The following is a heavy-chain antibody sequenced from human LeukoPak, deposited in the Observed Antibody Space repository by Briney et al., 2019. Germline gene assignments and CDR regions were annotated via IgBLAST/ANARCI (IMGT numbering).Heavy chain of an antibody. CDR3: ARDSYGGNWSLGY. V-gene: IGHV1-2*02. CDR2: VNPNSGGT. D-gene: IGHD4-23*01. J-gene: IGHJ4*02. Sequence: ASVKVSCKAFGYTITGYYIHWVRQAPGQGLEWMGWVNPNSGGTNYAQMFQGRVTMTRDTSINTAYMELSGLRSDDTAVYYCARDSYGGNWSLGYWGQGTLVTVSS. CDR1: GYTITGYY.